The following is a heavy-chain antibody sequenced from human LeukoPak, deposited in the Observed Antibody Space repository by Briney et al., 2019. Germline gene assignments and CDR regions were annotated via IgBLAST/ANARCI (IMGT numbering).Heavy chain of an antibody. CDR2: IYHTGST. CDR1: GFSVTSGHY. V-gene: IGHV4-38-2*02. Sequence: SETLSLTCSVSGFSVTSGHYWGWIRQPPGKGLEWIGTIYHTGSTNYNPSLQSRVTMSVDTSKNQFSLRLRSVTAADTAMYFCAREVPYYYFMGVWGKRTTVTVSS. J-gene: IGHJ6*03. CDR3: AREVPYYYFMGV.